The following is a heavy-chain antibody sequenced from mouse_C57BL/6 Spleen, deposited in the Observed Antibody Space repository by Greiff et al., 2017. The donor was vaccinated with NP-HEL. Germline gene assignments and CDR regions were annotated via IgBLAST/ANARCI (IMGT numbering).Heavy chain of an antibody. CDR1: GFTFSSYG. D-gene: IGHD2-2*01. V-gene: IGHV5-6*02. CDR2: ISSGGSYT. Sequence: EVMLVESGGDLVKPGGSLKLSCAASGFTFSSYGMSWVRQTPDKRLECVATISSGGSYTYYPDSVKGRFTISRDNAKNTLYLQMSSLKSEDTAMYCCARLGVTTGYYFDYWGHGSTLTVSS. CDR3: ARLGVTTGYYFDY. J-gene: IGHJ2*01.